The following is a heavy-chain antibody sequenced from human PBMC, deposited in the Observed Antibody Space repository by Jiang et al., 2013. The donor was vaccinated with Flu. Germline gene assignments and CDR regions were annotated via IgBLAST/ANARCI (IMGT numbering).Heavy chain of an antibody. D-gene: IGHD2-2*01. Sequence: VQLLESGGGLVQPGGSLRLSCAASGFTFSTYAMTWVRQAPGKGLEWVSGISGSGGSTYYADSVKGRFTISRDNSKNTLYLQMNSLRAEDTAIYYCAKCDEDCSSTYCYGDFDYWAREPWSRLL. V-gene: IGHV3-23*01. J-gene: IGHJ4*02. CDR3: AKCDEDCSSTYCYGDFDY. CDR2: ISGSGGST. CDR1: GFTFSTYA.